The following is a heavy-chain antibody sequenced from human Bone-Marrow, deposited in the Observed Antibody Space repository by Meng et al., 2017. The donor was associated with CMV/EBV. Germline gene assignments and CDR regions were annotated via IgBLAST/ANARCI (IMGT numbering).Heavy chain of an antibody. V-gene: IGHV3-11*01. CDR1: GFTFSDYY. J-gene: IGHJ6*02. Sequence: GESLKISCAASGFTFSDYYMAWIRQAPGKGLEWVSYISSSGSTIYYADSVKGRFTISRDNAKNSLYLQMNSLRAEDTAVYYCARDLSSGYDFWSGSPLYGMEVWGQGTTVNVAS. D-gene: IGHD3-3*01. CDR2: ISSSGSTI. CDR3: ARDLSSGYDFWSGSPLYGMEV.